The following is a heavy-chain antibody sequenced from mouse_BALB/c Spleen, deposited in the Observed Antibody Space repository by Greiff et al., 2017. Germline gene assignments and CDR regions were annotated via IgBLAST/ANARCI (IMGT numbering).Heavy chain of an antibody. CDR1: GYAFTNYW. J-gene: IGHJ3*01. CDR2: IYPGSGNT. D-gene: IGHD1-2*01. V-gene: IGHV1-63*01. CDR3: ARGGYGLSWFAY. Sequence: VQLQQSAAELARPGASVKMSCKASGYAFTNYWLGWVKQRPGHGLEWIGDIYPGSGNTYYNEKFKGKATLTADKSSSTAYMQLSSLTSEDSAVYFCARGGYGLSWFAYWGQGTLVTVSA.